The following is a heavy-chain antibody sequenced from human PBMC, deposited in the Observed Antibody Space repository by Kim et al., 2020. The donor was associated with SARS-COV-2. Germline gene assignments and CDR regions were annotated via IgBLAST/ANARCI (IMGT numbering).Heavy chain of an antibody. J-gene: IGHJ6*02. CDR3: AVLLWFGELSQYGMDV. V-gene: IGHV7-4-1*02. D-gene: IGHD3-10*01. Sequence: ASVKVSCKASGYTFTSYAMNWVRQAPGQGLEWMGWINTNTGNPTYAQGFTGRFVFSLDTSVSTAYLQISSLKAEDTAVYYCAVLLWFGELSQYGMDVWGQGTTVPVSS. CDR1: GYTFTSYA. CDR2: INTNTGNP.